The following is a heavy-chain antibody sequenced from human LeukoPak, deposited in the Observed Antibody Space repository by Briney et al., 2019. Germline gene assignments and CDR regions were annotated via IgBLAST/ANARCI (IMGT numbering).Heavy chain of an antibody. CDR2: ISSGGNT. D-gene: IGHD6-19*01. Sequence: GRSLRLSCAASGFTVSSHYMSWVRQAPGKGLEWVSVISSGGNTYYADSVKGRFTISRDNSKNTVYLQMNSLRAEDTAVYHCARERYSSGWYVDFWGQGTLVTVSS. CDR1: GFTVSSHY. V-gene: IGHV3-53*01. CDR3: ARERYSSGWYVDF. J-gene: IGHJ4*02.